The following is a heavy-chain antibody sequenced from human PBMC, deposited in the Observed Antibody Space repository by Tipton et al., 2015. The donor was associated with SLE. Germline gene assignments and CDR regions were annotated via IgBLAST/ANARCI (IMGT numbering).Heavy chain of an antibody. CDR3: ARVRGAARPLDD. CDR1: GYIFTDYG. J-gene: IGHJ4*02. Sequence: QLVQSGPEVKKPGASVKVSCKASGYIFTDYGISWVRQAPGQGLEWMGWISAYKGNRKYAQKVQGRVTMTTDTSTSTAYMELRGLISDDTAVYYCARVRGAARPLDDWGQGTLVTVSS. CDR2: ISAYKGNR. D-gene: IGHD6-6*01. V-gene: IGHV1-18*01.